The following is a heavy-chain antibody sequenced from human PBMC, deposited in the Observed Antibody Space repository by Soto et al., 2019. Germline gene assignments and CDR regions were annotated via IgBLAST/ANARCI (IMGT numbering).Heavy chain of an antibody. V-gene: IGHV4-34*01. J-gene: IGHJ4*02. CDR2: INHSGST. Sequence: PSETLSLTCAVYGGSFSGYYWSWIRQPPGKGLEWIGEINHSGSTNYNPSLKSRVTISVDTSKNQFSLKLSSVTAADTAVYYCARGQLLGYSYGYNYFDYWGQGTLVTVSS. D-gene: IGHD5-18*01. CDR3: ARGQLLGYSYGYNYFDY. CDR1: GGSFSGYY.